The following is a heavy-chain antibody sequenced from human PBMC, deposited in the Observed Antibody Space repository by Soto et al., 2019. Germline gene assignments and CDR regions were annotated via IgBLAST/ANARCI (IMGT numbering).Heavy chain of an antibody. J-gene: IGHJ4*02. Sequence: ASVKVSCKASGYTFTSYGISWVRQAPGQGLEWMGWISAYNGNTNYAQKLQGRVTMTTDTSTSTAYVELRSLRSDDTAVYYCARLLIVVVTATNDYWGQGTLVTVSS. CDR2: ISAYNGNT. CDR1: GYTFTSYG. V-gene: IGHV1-18*01. D-gene: IGHD2-21*02. CDR3: ARLLIVVVTATNDY.